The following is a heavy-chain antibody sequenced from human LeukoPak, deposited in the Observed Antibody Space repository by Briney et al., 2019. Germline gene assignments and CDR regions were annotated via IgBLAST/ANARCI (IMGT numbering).Heavy chain of an antibody. V-gene: IGHV1-18*01. CDR1: GYTFTNYD. J-gene: IGHJ3*02. CDR2: ISGSSSNT. D-gene: IGHD3-16*01. Sequence: ASVKVSCKASGYTFTNYDINWVRQAPGRGLEWMGWISGSSSNTNYAQRLQGRVTMTTDTSTTTAYMELRSLRSDDTAVYYCARATGTWGHDGFDIWGQGTMVTVSS. CDR3: ARATGTWGHDGFDI.